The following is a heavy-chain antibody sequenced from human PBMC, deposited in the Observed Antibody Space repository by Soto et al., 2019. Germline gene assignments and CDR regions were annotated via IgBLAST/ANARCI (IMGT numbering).Heavy chain of an antibody. CDR3: TRLWIFGVDPYAFDI. D-gene: IGHD3-3*01. CDR1: GFTFSGSA. CDR2: IRSKANSYAT. Sequence: GGSLRLSCAASGFTFSGSAMHWVRQASGKGLEWVGRIRSKANSYATAYAASVKGRFTISRDDSKNTAYLQMNSLKTEDTAVYYCTRLWIFGVDPYAFDIWGQGTMVTV. J-gene: IGHJ3*02. V-gene: IGHV3-73*01.